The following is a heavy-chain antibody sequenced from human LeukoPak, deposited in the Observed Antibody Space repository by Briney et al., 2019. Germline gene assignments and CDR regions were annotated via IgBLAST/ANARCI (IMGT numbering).Heavy chain of an antibody. V-gene: IGHV4-34*01. CDR1: GGSFSGYY. CDR2: INHSGST. CDR3: ARHCSGGSCYSYYFDY. J-gene: IGHJ4*02. D-gene: IGHD2-15*01. Sequence: SETLSLTCAVYGGSFSGYYWSWIRQPPGKGLEWIGEINHSGSTNYNPSLKSRVTISVDTSKNQSSLKLSSVTAADTAVYYCARHCSGGSCYSYYFDYWGQGTLVTVSS.